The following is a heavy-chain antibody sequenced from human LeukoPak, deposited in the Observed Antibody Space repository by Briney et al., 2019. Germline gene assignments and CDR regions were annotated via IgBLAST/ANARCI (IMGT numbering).Heavy chain of an antibody. D-gene: IGHD6-13*01. CDR3: ARDFSSSRSL. Sequence: GGSLRLSCAASGFTFSSYSMNSVRQAPGQGLEWVSSISSSSSYIYYADSVKGRFTISRDNAKNSLYLQMNSLRAEDKAVYYCARDFSSSRSLWGQGTLVTVSS. J-gene: IGHJ4*02. CDR2: ISSSSSYI. CDR1: GFTFSSYS. V-gene: IGHV3-21*01.